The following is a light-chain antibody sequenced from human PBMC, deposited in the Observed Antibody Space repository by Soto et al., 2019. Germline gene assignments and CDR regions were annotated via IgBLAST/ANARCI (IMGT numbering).Light chain of an antibody. CDR3: SSYTSSNTLV. CDR2: EVT. V-gene: IGLV2-14*01. Sequence: QSVLTQPPSASGTPGQRVTISCTGGSSDIGGYNYVSWFQQHPGKAPKLMIYEVTNRPSGVSNRFSGSKSGSTASLPISGLQAEDEADYYCSSYTSSNTLVFGTGTKVPS. J-gene: IGLJ1*01. CDR1: SSDIGGYNY.